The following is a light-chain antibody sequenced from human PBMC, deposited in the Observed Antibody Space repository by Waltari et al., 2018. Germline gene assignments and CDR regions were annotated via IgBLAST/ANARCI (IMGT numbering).Light chain of an antibody. Sequence: DIQMTQSPSTLSAFVGDRVTITCRASQSISSWLAWYQQKLGKAPKLLIYLGSNRASGVPDRFSGSGSVTDFTLKISRVEAEDVGVYYCMQALQIPPTFGGGTKVEVK. V-gene: IGKV1-5*03. J-gene: IGKJ4*01. CDR2: LGS. CDR3: MQALQIPPT. CDR1: QSISSW.